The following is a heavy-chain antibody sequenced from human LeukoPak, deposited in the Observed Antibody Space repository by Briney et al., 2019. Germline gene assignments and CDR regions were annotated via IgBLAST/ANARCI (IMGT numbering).Heavy chain of an antibody. CDR2: IYYSGST. CDR1: GGSISSYY. Sequence: SETLSLTCTVSGGSISSYYWRWIRQPPGKGLEWIGYIYYSGSTNYNPSLKSRVTISVDTSKNQFSLKLSSVTAADTAVYYCARERPGLGMDVWGQGTTVTVSS. V-gene: IGHV4-59*01. J-gene: IGHJ6*02. D-gene: IGHD2-2*01. CDR3: ARERPGLGMDV.